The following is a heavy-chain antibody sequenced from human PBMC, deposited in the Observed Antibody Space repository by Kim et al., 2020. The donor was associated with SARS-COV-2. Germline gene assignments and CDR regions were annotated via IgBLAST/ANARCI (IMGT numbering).Heavy chain of an antibody. CDR2: IYYSGST. D-gene: IGHD3-22*01. Sequence: SETLSLTCTVSGGSISSSSYYWGWIRQPPGKGLEWIGSIYYSGSTYYNPSLKSRVTTSVDTYKNQFSLKLSSVTAADTAVYYCARARITMIVVVIRGAQYLDFGRQGTLVTVSS. CDR3: ARARITMIVVVIRGAQYLDF. CDR1: GGSISSSSYY. J-gene: IGHJ4*02. V-gene: IGHV4-39*01.